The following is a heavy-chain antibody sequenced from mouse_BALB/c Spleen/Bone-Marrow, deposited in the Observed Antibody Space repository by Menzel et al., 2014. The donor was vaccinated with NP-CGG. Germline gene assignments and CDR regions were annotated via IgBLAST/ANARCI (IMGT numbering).Heavy chain of an antibody. Sequence: EVKLQESGPELVKPGASMKISCKASGYSFTGYTMNWVKQSHGKNLEWIGLINPYNGGTSYNQKFKGKATLTVDKSSSTAYMELLSLTSEDSAVYYCARDYYGSSYGFAYWGQGTLVTASA. CDR3: ARDYYGSSYGFAY. CDR2: INPYNGGT. J-gene: IGHJ3*01. V-gene: IGHV1-18*01. CDR1: GYSFTGYT. D-gene: IGHD1-1*01.